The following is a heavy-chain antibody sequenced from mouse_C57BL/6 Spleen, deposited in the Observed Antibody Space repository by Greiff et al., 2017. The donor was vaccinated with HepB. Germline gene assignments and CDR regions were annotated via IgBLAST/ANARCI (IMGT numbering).Heavy chain of an antibody. CDR2: IDPSDSYT. D-gene: IGHD4-1*01. J-gene: IGHJ3*01. CDR1: GYTFTSYW. Sequence: QVQLQQPGAELVKPGASVKLSCKASGYTFTSYWMQWVKQRPGQGLEWIGEIDPSDSYTNYNQKFKGKATLTVDTSSSTAYMQLSSLTSEDSAGYYCARGNWDSSYWGQGTLVTVSA. CDR3: ARGNWDSSY. V-gene: IGHV1-50*01.